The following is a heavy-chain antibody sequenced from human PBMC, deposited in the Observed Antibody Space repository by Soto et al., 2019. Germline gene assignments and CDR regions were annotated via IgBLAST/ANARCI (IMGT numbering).Heavy chain of an antibody. D-gene: IGHD3-10*01. J-gene: IGHJ6*02. CDR1: GFTLSIYS. CDR2: ISGTGNTI. V-gene: IGHV3-48*02. CDR3: ARGFDLQYGMDA. Sequence: EVPLVESGGGLVQRGGSVRLSCAASGFTLSIYSMNWVRQAPRKGLEWVSYISGTGNTIYYADSVKGRFTISRDNAKNSLYLQRNSLRDEDTAVYYCARGFDLQYGMDAWGQGTTVTVSS.